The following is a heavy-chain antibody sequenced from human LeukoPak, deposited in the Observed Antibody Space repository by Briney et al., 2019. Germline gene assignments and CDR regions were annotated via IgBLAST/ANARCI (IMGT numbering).Heavy chain of an antibody. CDR2: IYYSGST. CDR1: GGSISSGSYY. V-gene: IGHV4-31*03. Sequence: SETLSLTCTVSGGSISSGSYYWSWIRQHPGKGLEWIGYIYYSGSTYYNPSLKSRVIISVDTSKNQFSLNLSSVTAADTAVYYCARTYSGYEFDFWGQGTLVTVSS. D-gene: IGHD5-12*01. J-gene: IGHJ4*02. CDR3: ARTYSGYEFDF.